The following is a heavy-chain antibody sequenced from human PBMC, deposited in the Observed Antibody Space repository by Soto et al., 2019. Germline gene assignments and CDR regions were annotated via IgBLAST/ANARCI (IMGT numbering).Heavy chain of an antibody. V-gene: IGHV4-31*03. CDR2: IYYSGST. Sequence: SETLSLTCTVSGGSISSGGYYWSWIRQHPGKGLEWIGYIYYSGSTYYNPSLKSRVTISVDTSKNQFSLKLSSVTAADTAVYYCARDGSLRGGGYYYGMDVWGQGTTVTVSS. CDR1: GGSISSGGYY. D-gene: IGHD2-15*01. J-gene: IGHJ6*02. CDR3: ARDGSLRGGGYYYGMDV.